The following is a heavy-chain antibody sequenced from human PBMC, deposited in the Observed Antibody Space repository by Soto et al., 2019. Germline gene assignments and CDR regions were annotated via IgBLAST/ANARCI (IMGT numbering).Heavy chain of an antibody. D-gene: IGHD6-19*01. CDR1: GFTFSSYA. CDR3: AKAGYSSGWPKYYYYYYMDV. V-gene: IGHV3-23*01. J-gene: IGHJ6*03. Sequence: GGSLRLSCAASGFTFSSYAMSWVRQAPGKGLEWVSAISGSGGSIYYADSVKGRFTISRDNAKNSLYLQMNSLRAEDTALYYCAKAGYSSGWPKYYYYYYMDVWGKGTTVTVSS. CDR2: ISGSGGSI.